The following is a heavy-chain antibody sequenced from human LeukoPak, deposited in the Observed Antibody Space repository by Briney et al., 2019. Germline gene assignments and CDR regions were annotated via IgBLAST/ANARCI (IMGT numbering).Heavy chain of an antibody. CDR3: AKGLTTHDY. Sequence: GGSLRLSCAASGFTFSSYEMNWVRQAPGKGLEWVSTIRYGADTAYYADSVKGRFTISRDNSKNMLYLQMNSLRADDTALYYCAKGLTTHDYWGQGTLVTVSS. CDR1: GFTFSSYE. J-gene: IGHJ4*02. D-gene: IGHD4-11*01. V-gene: IGHV3-23*01. CDR2: IRYGADTA.